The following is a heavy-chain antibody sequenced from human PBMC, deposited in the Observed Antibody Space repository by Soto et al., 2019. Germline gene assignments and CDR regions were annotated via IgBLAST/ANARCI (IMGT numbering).Heavy chain of an antibody. J-gene: IGHJ4*02. V-gene: IGHV3-9*01. CDR2: ISWNGAKI. CDR1: GLPFDNYA. Sequence: EVQLVESGGGLVQPGRSLRLSCAASGLPFDNYAMHWVRQPPGKGLEWVSGISWNGAKIGYVDSVKGRFTISRDNAKNSLYLQMNSLRAEDTALYYCATQDYWGQGTLVTVSS. CDR3: ATQDY.